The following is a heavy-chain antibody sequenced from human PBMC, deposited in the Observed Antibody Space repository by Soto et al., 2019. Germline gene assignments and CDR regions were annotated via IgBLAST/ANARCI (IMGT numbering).Heavy chain of an antibody. Sequence: QVQLVESGGGVVQPGRSLRLSCAASEFTFSLFAMNWVRQAPGKGLEWVAVIWNDGSYKYYADSVKGRFTISRDNSKNTLYLQMNNLRAEDTALYYCPRDTRRDGYQTGGFDHWGQGTLVTVSS. CDR3: PRDTRRDGYQTGGFDH. V-gene: IGHV3-33*01. CDR2: IWNDGSYK. J-gene: IGHJ4*02. D-gene: IGHD7-27*01. CDR1: EFTFSLFA.